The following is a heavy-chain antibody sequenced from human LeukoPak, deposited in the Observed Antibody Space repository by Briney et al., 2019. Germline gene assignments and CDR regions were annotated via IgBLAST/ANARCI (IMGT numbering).Heavy chain of an antibody. V-gene: IGHV3-23*01. Sequence: GGSLRLSCAASGFSVSNYALSWVRQAPGKGLEWVSSFTAGGSSTYNTDSVEGRFTISRDISKNTLYMQMNSLRAEDTAIYYCARGGGLQRRYFEYWGQGTLLTVSS. CDR2: FTAGGSST. CDR3: ARGGGLQRRYFEY. J-gene: IGHJ4*02. CDR1: GFSVSNYA. D-gene: IGHD2-15*01.